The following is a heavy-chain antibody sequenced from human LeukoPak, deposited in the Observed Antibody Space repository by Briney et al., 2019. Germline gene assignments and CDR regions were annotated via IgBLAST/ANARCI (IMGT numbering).Heavy chain of an antibody. Sequence: SETLSLTCSVSGGSINNTNYHWGWIRQPPGKGLEWIGGLYYLGNTYYNPSLKSRVTISVDTSKNQFSLKLSSVTAADTAVYYCARVQRRVGATGFDYWGQGTLVTVSS. CDR3: ARVQRRVGATGFDY. J-gene: IGHJ4*02. CDR2: LYYLGNT. CDR1: GGSINNTNYH. D-gene: IGHD1-26*01. V-gene: IGHV4-39*07.